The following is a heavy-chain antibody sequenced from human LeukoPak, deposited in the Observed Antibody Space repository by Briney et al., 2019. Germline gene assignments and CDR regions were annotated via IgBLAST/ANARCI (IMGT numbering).Heavy chain of an antibody. CDR2: IYYSGST. V-gene: IGHV4-59*01. D-gene: IGHD2-2*01. J-gene: IGHJ3*01. Sequence: PSETLSLTCVVYGGSFSGYYWSWIRQPPGKGLEWIGYIYYSGSTNYNPSLKSRVTISVDTSKNQFSLNLTSVTTADTAVYYCARVSCSSTSCPRRDALDVWGQGTMVTVSS. CDR3: ARVSCSSTSCPRRDALDV. CDR1: GGSFSGYY.